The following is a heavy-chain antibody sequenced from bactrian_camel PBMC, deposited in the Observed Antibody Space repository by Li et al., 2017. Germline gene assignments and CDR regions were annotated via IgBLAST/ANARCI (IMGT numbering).Heavy chain of an antibody. CDR1: YRHNF. Sequence: VQLVESGGGLVQPGGSLSLSCAASYRHNFMGWFRLVPGKQREEVAAIESAGGSTYYADSVKGRFTISQDNASKTVRLQMNSLEPEDTAMYHCAVYDAYAGRCSFREDYYDYWGPGTQVTVS. D-gene: IGHD2*01. CDR2: IESAGGST. CDR3: AVYDAYAGRCSFREDYYDY. V-gene: IGHV3S54*01. J-gene: IGHJ4*01.